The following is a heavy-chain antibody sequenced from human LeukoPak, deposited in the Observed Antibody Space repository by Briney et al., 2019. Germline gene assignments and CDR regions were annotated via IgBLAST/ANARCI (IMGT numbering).Heavy chain of an antibody. D-gene: IGHD5-18*01. Sequence: PGGSLRLSCAASGFTFSSYSMNWVRQAPGKGLEWVSSISSSSCYIYYADSVKGRFTISRDNAKNSLYLQMNSLRAEDTAVYYCASNSGTAMARYFDYWGQGTLVTVSS. CDR1: GFTFSSYS. V-gene: IGHV3-21*01. CDR3: ASNSGTAMARYFDY. J-gene: IGHJ4*02. CDR2: ISSSSCYI.